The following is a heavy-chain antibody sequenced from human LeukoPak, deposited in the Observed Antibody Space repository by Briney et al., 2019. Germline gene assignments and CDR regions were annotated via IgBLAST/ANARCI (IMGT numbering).Heavy chain of an antibody. V-gene: IGHV3-23*01. D-gene: IGHD4-17*01. J-gene: IGHJ4*02. CDR3: AKVTVTTYKNFEY. CDR1: GFTFGSYA. CDR2: ISGSSATI. Sequence: GGSLRLSCAASGFTFGSYAMTWVRQAPWKGLEWVSSISGSSATIYYADSVKGRFPISRDNSKNTLYLQMNSLRAEDTAVYYCAKVTVTTYKNFEYWGQGTLVTVSS.